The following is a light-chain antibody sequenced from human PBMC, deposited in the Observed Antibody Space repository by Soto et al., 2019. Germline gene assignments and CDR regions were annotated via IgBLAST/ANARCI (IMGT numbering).Light chain of an antibody. J-gene: IGLJ1*01. CDR2: GNN. Sequence: QSALTQPPSVSEAPGQRVTISCTGSSSNIGAGYEVHWYQQLPGTAPKLLIYGNNNRPSGVPDRFSGSKSGTSASLAITGLQAEDEADYYCQSYDSSLSALYVFGTGTKVTVL. V-gene: IGLV1-40*01. CDR3: QSYDSSLSALYV. CDR1: SSNIGAGYE.